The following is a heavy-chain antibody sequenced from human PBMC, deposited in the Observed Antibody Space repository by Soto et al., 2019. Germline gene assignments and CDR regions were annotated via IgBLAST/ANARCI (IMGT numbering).Heavy chain of an antibody. D-gene: IGHD2-2*02. Sequence: ASVKVSCKASGYTFISYGISWVRQAPGQGLEWMGWISAYNGDTNYAQKLQGRVTMTTDTSTSTAYMELRSLRSDDTAVYYCARYQCSSSSCYTFFFDYWAREPWSPSPQ. CDR1: GYTFISYG. CDR3: ARYQCSSSSCYTFFFDY. J-gene: IGHJ4*02. V-gene: IGHV1-18*04. CDR2: ISAYNGDT.